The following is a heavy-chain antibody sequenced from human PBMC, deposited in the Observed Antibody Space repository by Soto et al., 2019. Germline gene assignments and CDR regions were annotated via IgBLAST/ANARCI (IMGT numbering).Heavy chain of an antibody. Sequence: QVQLVQSGAEVKKPGSSVKVSCTASGGTFSSYTISWVRQAPGQGLEWMGRIIPILGIANYAQKFQGRVTITADKSTSTAYMELSSLRSEDTAVYYCAGGYYGSGPLDYWGQGTLVTVSS. CDR2: IIPILGIA. V-gene: IGHV1-69*02. CDR3: AGGYYGSGPLDY. D-gene: IGHD3-10*01. CDR1: GGTFSSYT. J-gene: IGHJ4*02.